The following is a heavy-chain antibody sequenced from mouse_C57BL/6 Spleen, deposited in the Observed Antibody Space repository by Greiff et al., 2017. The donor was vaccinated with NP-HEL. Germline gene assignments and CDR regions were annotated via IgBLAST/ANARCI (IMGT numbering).Heavy chain of an antibody. D-gene: IGHD3-1*01. Sequence: QVQLQQPGTELVKPGASVKLSCKASGYTFTSYWMHWVKQRPGQGLEWIGNINPSNGSTKYNEKFKGKATLTVDTSSSTAYMELHSLTSEDSAVYFCARSGTGDYWGQGTTLTVSS. CDR2: INPSNGST. V-gene: IGHV1-53*01. CDR3: ARSGTGDY. CDR1: GYTFTSYW. J-gene: IGHJ2*01.